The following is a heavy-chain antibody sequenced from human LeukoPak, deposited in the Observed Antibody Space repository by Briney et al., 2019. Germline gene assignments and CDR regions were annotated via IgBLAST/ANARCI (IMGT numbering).Heavy chain of an antibody. CDR1: GFTFSSYA. CDR2: ISGSGGST. J-gene: IGHJ4*02. D-gene: IGHD5-24*01. CDR3: ATSRWAPY. V-gene: IGHV3-23*01. Sequence: PGGSLTLSCAASGFTFSSYAMSWVRQAPGKGLEWVSAISGSGGSTYYADSVKGRFTISRNNCKSTLYLQMSSRRAEDTGVYSCATSRWAPYWGQGTLVTVSS.